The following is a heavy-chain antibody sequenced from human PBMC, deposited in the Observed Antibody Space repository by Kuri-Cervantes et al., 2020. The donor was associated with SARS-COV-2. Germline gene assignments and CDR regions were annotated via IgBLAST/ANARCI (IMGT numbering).Heavy chain of an antibody. D-gene: IGHD3-10*01. CDR3: ASKGFGEFHTPFDY. Sequence: GESLKISCAASGFTFSSYGMHWVRQAPGKGLEWVAFIRYDGSNKYYADSVKGRFTISRDNSKNTLYLQMNSLRAEDTAVYYCASKGFGEFHTPFDYWGQGTLVTVSS. V-gene: IGHV3-30*02. J-gene: IGHJ4*02. CDR1: GFTFSSYG. CDR2: IRYDGSNK.